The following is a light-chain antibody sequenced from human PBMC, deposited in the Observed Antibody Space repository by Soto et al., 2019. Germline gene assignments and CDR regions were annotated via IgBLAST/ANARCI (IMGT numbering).Light chain of an antibody. V-gene: IGKV3-20*01. J-gene: IGKJ4*01. Sequence: EIVLTQSPGTLSFSPGERASLSCRASQSVSRNYVAWYQLRSGQPPRLLMYDSSTRATGIPDRFSGSGSGADFTLTISRLEPGDFAVYFCQQYGRIPLTFGGGSRVEIK. CDR3: QQYGRIPLT. CDR1: QSVSRNY. CDR2: DSS.